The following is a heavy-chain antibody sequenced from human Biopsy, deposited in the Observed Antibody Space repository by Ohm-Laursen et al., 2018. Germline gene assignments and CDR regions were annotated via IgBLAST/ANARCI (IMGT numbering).Heavy chain of an antibody. CDR2: SDPEDGQT. D-gene: IGHD3-22*01. J-gene: IGHJ3*01. V-gene: IGHV1-24*01. CDR3: ATDMGGREIPNYYAFDL. Sequence: ASVKASCNVSGYTLVELSMHWVRQAPGKGLEWMGMSDPEDGQTIYAQNFQGRLTMTDDTSTDTAYMELSSLRSDDTAVYFCATDMGGREIPNYYAFDLWGQGTKVTVSS. CDR1: GYTLVELS.